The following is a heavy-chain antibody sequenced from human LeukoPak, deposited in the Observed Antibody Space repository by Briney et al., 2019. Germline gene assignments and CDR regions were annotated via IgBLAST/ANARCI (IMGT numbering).Heavy chain of an antibody. CDR2: ISSSSSYI. CDR3: ARDHSIIYYFDY. CDR1: GFTFSSYS. V-gene: IGHV3-21*01. J-gene: IGHJ4*02. Sequence: GGSLRLSCAASGFTFSSYSMNWVRHAPGKGLEWVSSISSSSSYIYYADSVKGRFTISRDNAKNSLYLQMNSLRAEDTAVYYCARDHSIIYYFDYWGQGTLVSVSS.